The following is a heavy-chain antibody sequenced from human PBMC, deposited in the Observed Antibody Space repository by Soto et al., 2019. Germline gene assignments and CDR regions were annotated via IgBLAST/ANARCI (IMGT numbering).Heavy chain of an antibody. V-gene: IGHV3-23*01. CDR1: GVTIRSYA. CDR2: ITENGGDT. CDR3: AKGRNGVDV. J-gene: IGHJ6*02. Sequence: RQSSGVSGVTIRSYAMTWVRQAPGKGLEWVSAITENGGDTYYADSVKGRFTISRDNSKNTLYLQMNSLRADDTAVFYCAKGRNGVDVWGQGTTVTVSS.